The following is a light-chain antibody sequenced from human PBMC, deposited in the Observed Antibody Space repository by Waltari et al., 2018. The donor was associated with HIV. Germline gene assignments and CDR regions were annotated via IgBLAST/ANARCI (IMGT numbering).Light chain of an antibody. CDR2: GMS. Sequence: QSVLIQPASVSGSPGQSITIPRTGTRAYTNNFDLISWYRQYPVKAPQLILHGMSSQPSRVSSRFSASRSANTASLTISELQPEDEADYYCGSYTKTKTPVFGGGT. V-gene: IGLV2-14*03. CDR3: GSYTKTKTPV. CDR1: RAYTNNFDL. J-gene: IGLJ3*02.